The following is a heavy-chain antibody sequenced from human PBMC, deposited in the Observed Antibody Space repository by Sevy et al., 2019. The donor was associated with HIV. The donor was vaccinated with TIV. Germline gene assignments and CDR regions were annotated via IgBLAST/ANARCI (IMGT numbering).Heavy chain of an antibody. CDR1: GFTFDDYA. J-gene: IGHJ4*02. V-gene: IGHV3-49*03. CDR3: TRGLATADTPEYYFDY. D-gene: IGHD5-12*01. CDR2: ITRNSYEAYGGTT. Sequence: GGSPRLSCTTSGFTFDDYAMSWFRQAPGKGLEWVAFITRNSYEAYGGTTDYAASVKGRFIISRDDSKSIAHLQMNSLKTEDTAVYYCTRGLATADTPEYYFDYWGQGTLVTVSS.